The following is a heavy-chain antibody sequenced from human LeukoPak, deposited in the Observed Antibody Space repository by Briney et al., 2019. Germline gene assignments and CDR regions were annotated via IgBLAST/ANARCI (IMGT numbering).Heavy chain of an antibody. V-gene: IGHV3-74*01. CDR3: ARDWVYKIDY. CDR2: ISHDGII. J-gene: IGHJ4*02. CDR1: GFTFSRYV. D-gene: IGHD5-24*01. Sequence: PGGSLRLSCETAGFTFSRYVMHWARRTPGKGLVWVSRISHDGIISYADSVKGRFTISRDNAKNTLTLQMNSLRVEDTAVYFCARDWVYKIDYWGRGTLVTVSS.